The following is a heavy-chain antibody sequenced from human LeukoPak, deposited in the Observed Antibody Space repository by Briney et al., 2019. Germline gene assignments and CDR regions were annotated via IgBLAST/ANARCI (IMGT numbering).Heavy chain of an antibody. J-gene: IGHJ4*02. V-gene: IGHV4-59*08. D-gene: IGHD5-12*01. CDR3: ARLTGGGYTGNFDF. CDR1: GDSISNYY. CDR2: IYKSGST. Sequence: PSETLSLTCTVSGDSISNYYWSWIRQPPGKGLEWIGYIYKSGSTNYNPSLKSQVTISVDTSKNQFSLKVSSVTAADTAVYYCARLTGGGYTGNFDFWGQGILVTVSS.